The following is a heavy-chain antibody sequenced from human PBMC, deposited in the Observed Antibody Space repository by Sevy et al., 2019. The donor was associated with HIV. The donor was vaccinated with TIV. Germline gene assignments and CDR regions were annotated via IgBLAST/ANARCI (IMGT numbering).Heavy chain of an antibody. D-gene: IGHD2-2*01. Sequence: SETLSLTCTVSGGSISSYYWSWIRQPAGKGLEWIGRIYTSGSTNYNPSLKSRVTMSVDTSKNQFPLKLSSVTAADTAVYYCARLGGSTLYYYYMDVWGKGTTVTVSS. V-gene: IGHV4-4*07. J-gene: IGHJ6*03. CDR2: IYTSGST. CDR1: GGSISSYY. CDR3: ARLGGSTLYYYYMDV.